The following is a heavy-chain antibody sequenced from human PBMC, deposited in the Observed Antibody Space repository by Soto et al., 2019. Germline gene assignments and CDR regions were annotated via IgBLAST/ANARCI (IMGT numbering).Heavy chain of an antibody. CDR2: IYPGDSDT. CDR1: GYSFTSYW. J-gene: IGHJ6*02. CDR3: ARPLRYYDILTGYSTYYYYGMDV. V-gene: IGHV5-51*01. D-gene: IGHD3-9*01. Sequence: GESLKISCKGSGYSFTSYWIGWVRQMPGKGLEWMGIIYPGDSDTRYSPSFQGQVTISADKSISTAYLQWSSLKASDTVMYYCARPLRYYDILTGYSTYYYYGMDVWGQGTTVTVSS.